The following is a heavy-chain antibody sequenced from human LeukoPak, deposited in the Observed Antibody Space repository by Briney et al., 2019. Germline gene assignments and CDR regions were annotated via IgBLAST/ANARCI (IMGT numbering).Heavy chain of an antibody. CDR3: AREGDYYDSGGYYRIDF. CDR1: GGSINAYY. J-gene: IGHJ4*02. V-gene: IGHV4-59*01. Sequence: SETLSLTCTVSGGSINAYYWSWIRQPPGKGLEWIGYVYHSGSTNYNPSLKSRVTMSVDTSNNQFSLKLSSVTAADTAMYYCAREGDYYDSGGYYRIDFWGQGTLVTVSS. D-gene: IGHD3-22*01. CDR2: VYHSGST.